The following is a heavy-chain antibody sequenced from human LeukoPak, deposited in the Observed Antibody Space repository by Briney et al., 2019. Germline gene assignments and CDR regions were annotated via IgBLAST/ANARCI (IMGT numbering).Heavy chain of an antibody. D-gene: IGHD4-17*01. Sequence: ASVKVSCKASGYTFTSYGISWVRQAPGQGLEWMGWISAYNGNTNYAQKLQGRVTMTTDTSTSTAYMELRSLRPDDTAVYYCAREGYGDNVGNWFDPWGQGTLVTVSS. CDR1: GYTFTSYG. V-gene: IGHV1-18*01. CDR2: ISAYNGNT. CDR3: AREGYGDNVGNWFDP. J-gene: IGHJ5*02.